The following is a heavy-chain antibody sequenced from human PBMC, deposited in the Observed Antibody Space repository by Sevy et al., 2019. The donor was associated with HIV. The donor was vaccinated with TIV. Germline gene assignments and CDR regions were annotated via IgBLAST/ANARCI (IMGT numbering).Heavy chain of an antibody. CDR3: AKEETTGYI. CDR2: ISASGGST. J-gene: IGHJ4*02. V-gene: IGHV3-23*01. Sequence: GGSLRLSCTASGFTFSSYVISWVRQAPGKGLEWVSTISASGGSTYYADSVKGRFTISRDNSKKNVYLDMNSLRAEVTAIFYCAKEETTGYIWGQGTLVTVSS. CDR1: GFTFSSYV. D-gene: IGHD3-9*01.